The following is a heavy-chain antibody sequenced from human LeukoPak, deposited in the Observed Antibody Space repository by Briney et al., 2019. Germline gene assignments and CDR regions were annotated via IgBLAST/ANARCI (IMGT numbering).Heavy chain of an antibody. V-gene: IGHV3-30*02. Sequence: QPGGSLRLSCAASGFSFSTFAMEWVRQAPGKGLEWVASLTGANDYIYHADSVKGRFTISRDNSKNTLYLQMNSLRAEDTAVYYCAKDQRNLKWFGELSALIDYWGQGTLVTVSS. D-gene: IGHD3-10*01. CDR2: LTGANDYI. CDR3: AKDQRNLKWFGELSALIDY. J-gene: IGHJ4*02. CDR1: GFSFSTFA.